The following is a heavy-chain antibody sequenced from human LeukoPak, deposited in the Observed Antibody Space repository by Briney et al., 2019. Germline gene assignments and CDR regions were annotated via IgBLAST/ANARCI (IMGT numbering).Heavy chain of an antibody. D-gene: IGHD2-2*01. V-gene: IGHV3-23*01. CDR3: AKVAAPYCSSTSCSWPLDY. CDR2: ISGSGGST. CDR1: GFTFSSYS. J-gene: IGHJ4*02. Sequence: QPGGSLRLSCAASGFTFSSYSMNWVRQAPGKGLEWVSAISGSGGSTYYADSVKGRFTISRDNSKNTLYLQMNSLRAEDTAVYYCAKVAAPYCSSTSCSWPLDYWGQGTLVTVSS.